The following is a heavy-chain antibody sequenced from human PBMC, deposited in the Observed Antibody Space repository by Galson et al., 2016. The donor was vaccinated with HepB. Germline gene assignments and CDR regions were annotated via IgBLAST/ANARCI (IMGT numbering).Heavy chain of an antibody. CDR3: ARHVIDGYPHYFDY. V-gene: IGHV4-39*01. Sequence: LSLTCTVSGGSISSSSCYWGWIRQPPGKGLEWIGSIYYSGSTYYNPSLKSRVTMSVDTSKNQFSLKLSSVTAADTAVYYCARHVIDGYPHYFDYWGQGTLVTVSS. D-gene: IGHD5-24*01. J-gene: IGHJ4*02. CDR1: GGSISSSSCY. CDR2: IYYSGST.